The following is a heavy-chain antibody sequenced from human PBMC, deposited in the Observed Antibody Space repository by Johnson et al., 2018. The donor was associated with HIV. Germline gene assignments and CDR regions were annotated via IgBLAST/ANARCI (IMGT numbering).Heavy chain of an antibody. D-gene: IGHD2-21*01. CDR3: ARDVSYRYDGDGWADAFDI. CDR1: GFVFNNYA. J-gene: IGHJ3*02. Sequence: QVQLVESGGGVVQPGRSLRLSCAASGFVFNNYALHWVRQAPGQGLEWVAVISYDGSNKYYADSVKGRFTISRDNSKNTLYLQMNSLRAEDTAVYYCARDVSYRYDGDGWADAFDIWGQGTMVTVSA. CDR2: ISYDGSNK. V-gene: IGHV3-30*04.